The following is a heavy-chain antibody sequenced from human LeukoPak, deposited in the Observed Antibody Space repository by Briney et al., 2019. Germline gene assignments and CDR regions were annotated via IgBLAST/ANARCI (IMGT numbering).Heavy chain of an antibody. D-gene: IGHD2-2*01. CDR2: IYYSGST. J-gene: IGHJ5*02. CDR1: GGSISSYY. V-gene: IGHV4-59*12. CDR3: ARDQIVVVPAATHNWFDP. Sequence: SETLSLTCTVSGGSISSYYWSWIRQPPGKGLEWIGYIYYSGSTNYNPSLKSRVTISVDTSKNQFSLKLSSVTAADTAVYYCARDQIVVVPAATHNWFDPWGQGTLVTVSS.